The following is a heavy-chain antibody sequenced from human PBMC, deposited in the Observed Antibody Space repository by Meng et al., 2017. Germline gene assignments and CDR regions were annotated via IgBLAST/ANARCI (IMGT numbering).Heavy chain of an antibody. V-gene: IGHV1-3*01. Sequence: QVQVVLSGALVRKPGASVKVSCESSGYTFNTYAMHWVRQAPGQRLEWRGCVNAGNSDTKYAQKLQGRVTITRDTSASTVYMEVSSLRSEDTGVYYCSRAIAVSGTGRFDYWGQGTLVTVSS. CDR3: SRAIAVSGTGRFDY. J-gene: IGHJ4*02. D-gene: IGHD6-19*01. CDR2: VNAGNSDT. CDR1: GYTFNTYA.